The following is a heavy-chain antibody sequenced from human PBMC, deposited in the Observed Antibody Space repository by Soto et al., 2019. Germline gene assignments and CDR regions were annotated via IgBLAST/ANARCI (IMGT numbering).Heavy chain of an antibody. CDR2: INNDETKT. Sequence: GGSLRLSCAASGFTFSGYWMHWVRQAPGKGLVWVSHINNDETKTTYADSVKGRFTISRDNSRNTLFLQMNSLRAEDTAVYYCARDYYKYYDSSGYYRSPAYWGQGTLVTVSS. V-gene: IGHV3-74*01. CDR1: GFTFSGYW. D-gene: IGHD3-22*01. J-gene: IGHJ4*02. CDR3: ARDYYKYYDSSGYYRSPAY.